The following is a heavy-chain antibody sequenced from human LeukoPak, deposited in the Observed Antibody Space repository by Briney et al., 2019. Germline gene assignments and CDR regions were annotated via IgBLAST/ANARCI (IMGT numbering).Heavy chain of an antibody. D-gene: IGHD2-15*01. Sequence: GGSLRLSCAASGFTFSSYGMHWVRQAPGEGLEWVAVIWYDGSNKYYADSVKGRFTISRDNSKNTLYLQMNSLRAEDTAVYYCARDPRLVVVAATLEYYYGMDVWGQGATVTVSS. CDR2: IWYDGSNK. J-gene: IGHJ6*02. V-gene: IGHV3-33*01. CDR1: GFTFSSYG. CDR3: ARDPRLVVVAATLEYYYGMDV.